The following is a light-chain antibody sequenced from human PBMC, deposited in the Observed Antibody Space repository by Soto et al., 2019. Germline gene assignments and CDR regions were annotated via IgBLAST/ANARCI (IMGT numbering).Light chain of an antibody. J-gene: IGKJ1*01. CDR2: GAS. CDR1: QSVSNN. CDR3: QQYHYWWT. V-gene: IGKV3-15*01. Sequence: ELVMTQSPATLSVSPGEKATLSCRASQSVSNNLAWFQQKPGQVPRLLIYGASNRATGVSARFSGSGAGTEFTLTISSLQSEDFAVYYCQQYHYWWTFGQGTKVDIK.